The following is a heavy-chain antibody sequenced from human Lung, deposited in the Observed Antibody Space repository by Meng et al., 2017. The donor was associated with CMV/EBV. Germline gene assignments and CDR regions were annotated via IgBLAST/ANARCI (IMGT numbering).Heavy chain of an antibody. J-gene: IGHJ4*02. D-gene: IGHD3-10*01. CDR1: GLTFSCSY. CDR2: IKYDGSDK. CDR3: ARDPHFGALDF. Sequence: SCVASGLTFSCSYMSWVRQAPGKGLEWVANIKYDGSDKGYVGSVEGRFTNSRDNAKNSVYLQMNTLRVEDTAVCYCARDPHFGALDFWGQGTRVTVSS. V-gene: IGHV3-7*01.